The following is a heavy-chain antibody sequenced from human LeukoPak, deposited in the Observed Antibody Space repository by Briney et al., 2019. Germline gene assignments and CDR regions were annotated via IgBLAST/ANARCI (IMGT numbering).Heavy chain of an antibody. D-gene: IGHD6-19*01. CDR2: MNPNSGNT. CDR3: ARARQWLVPYYYYMDV. V-gene: IGHV1-8*01. Sequence: GASVKVSCTASGYTFTSYDINWVRQATGQGLEWMGWMNPNSGNTGYAQKCQGRVTMTRNTSISTAYMELSSLRSEDTAVYYCARARQWLVPYYYYMDVWGKGTTVTISS. CDR1: GYTFTSYD. J-gene: IGHJ6*03.